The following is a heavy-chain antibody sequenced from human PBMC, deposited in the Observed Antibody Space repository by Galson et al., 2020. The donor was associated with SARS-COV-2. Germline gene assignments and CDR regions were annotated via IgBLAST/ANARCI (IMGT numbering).Heavy chain of an antibody. CDR2: INHSGST. Sequence: SETLSLTCTVSGGSISSGGYYWSWIRQPPGKGLEWIGEINHSGSTNYNPSLKSRVTISVDTSKNQFSLKLSSVTAADTAVYYCARELIVVVPAAMVESGHPNYYYYGMDVWGQGTTVTVSS. V-gene: IGHV4-39*07. CDR1: GGSISSGGYY. CDR3: ARELIVVVPAAMVESGHPNYYYYGMDV. J-gene: IGHJ6*02. D-gene: IGHD2-2*01.